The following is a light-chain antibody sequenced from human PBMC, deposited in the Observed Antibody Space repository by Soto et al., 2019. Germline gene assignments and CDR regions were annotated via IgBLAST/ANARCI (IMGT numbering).Light chain of an antibody. CDR2: EAS. V-gene: IGKV1-5*03. CDR1: QNINKW. J-gene: IGKJ1*01. CDR3: QQYKSYST. Sequence: DIQKTQSPSTLSASVGDRVTITCRASQNINKWLAWYQQKPGKAPKLLIYEASTLEGGVPSRFSGSGSGTEFTLTISSLQPDDFATYWCQQYKSYSTFGQGTKMDIK.